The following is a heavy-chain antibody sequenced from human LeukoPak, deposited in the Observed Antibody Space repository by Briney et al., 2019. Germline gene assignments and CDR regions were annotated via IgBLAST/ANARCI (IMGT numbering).Heavy chain of an antibody. CDR3: ARGSHYDFWSGYSDNTMDV. V-gene: IGHV3-48*01. D-gene: IGHD3-3*01. CDR2: IIPLSSTI. J-gene: IGHJ6*03. Sequence: GGSLRLSCVGSGFTFSAHAMNWIRQAPGKGLEWVSYIIPLSSTIYSTASVKGRFTISRDKAKNSLFLQMNNLRAEDTAVYYCARGSHYDFWSGYSDNTMDVWGKGTTVTVSS. CDR1: GFTFSAHA.